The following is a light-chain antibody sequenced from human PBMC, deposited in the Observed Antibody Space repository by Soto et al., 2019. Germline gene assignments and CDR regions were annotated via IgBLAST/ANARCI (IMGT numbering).Light chain of an antibody. Sequence: DIQMTQSPSTLSASVGDRVTITCRASQSISSWLAWYQQKPGKAPKLLIYKAFSLESGVPSRFSGSGSGTEFTLTISSLQPDDFATYYCQQYNSYWTFGQGTKV. V-gene: IGKV1-5*03. J-gene: IGKJ1*01. CDR3: QQYNSYWT. CDR1: QSISSW. CDR2: KAF.